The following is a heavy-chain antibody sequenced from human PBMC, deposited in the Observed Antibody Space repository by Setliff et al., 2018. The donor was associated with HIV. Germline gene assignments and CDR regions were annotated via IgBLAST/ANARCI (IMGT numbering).Heavy chain of an antibody. J-gene: IGHJ4*02. D-gene: IGHD3-22*01. CDR1: GGSISSYY. CDR2: IYARGGT. V-gene: IGHV4-4*08. CDR3: AREGGLDYYDSSGHYSY. Sequence: SETLSLTCTVSGGSISSYYWSWIRQPPGKGLEWIGRIYARGGTNYNPSLESRVTISVDTSKNQFSLKLSSVTAADTAVYYCAREGGLDYYDSSGHYSYWGQGTLVTVSS.